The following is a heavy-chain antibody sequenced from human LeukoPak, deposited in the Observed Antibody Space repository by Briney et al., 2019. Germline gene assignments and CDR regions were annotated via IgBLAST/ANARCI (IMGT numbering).Heavy chain of an antibody. CDR1: GGSISSYY. J-gene: IGHJ6*03. CDR2: IYYSGST. V-gene: IGHV4-59*01. Sequence: SETLSPTCTVSGGSISSYYWSWIRQPPGKGLEWIGYIYYSGSTNYNPSLKSRVTISVDTSKNQFSLKLSSVTAADTAVYYCARENNYYYYMDVWGKGTTVPVSS. CDR3: ARENNYYYYMDV.